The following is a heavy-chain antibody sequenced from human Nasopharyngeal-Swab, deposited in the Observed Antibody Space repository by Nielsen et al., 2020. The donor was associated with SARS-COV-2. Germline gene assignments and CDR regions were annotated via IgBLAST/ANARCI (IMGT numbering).Heavy chain of an antibody. CDR1: GFTSSSYG. CDR2: ISYDGSNK. CDR3: AKDQSRNFYYYDSSGKNAFDI. Sequence: GGSLRLSCAASGFTSSSYGMHWVRQAPGKGLEWVAVISYDGSNKYYADSVKGRFTISRDNSKNTLYLQMNSLRAEDTAVYYCAKDQSRNFYYYDSSGKNAFDIWGQGTMVTVSS. J-gene: IGHJ3*02. D-gene: IGHD3-22*01. V-gene: IGHV3-30*18.